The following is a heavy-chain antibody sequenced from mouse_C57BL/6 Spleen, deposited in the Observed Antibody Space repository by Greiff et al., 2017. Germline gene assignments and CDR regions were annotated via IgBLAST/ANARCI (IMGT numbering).Heavy chain of an antibody. J-gene: IGHJ3*01. D-gene: IGHD2-1*01. V-gene: IGHV1-15*01. CDR3: TRTPYGNYPAWFAY. CDR1: GYTFTDYE. Sequence: VQLQQSGAELVRPGASVTLSCKASGYTFTDYEMHWVKQTPVHGLEWIGAIDPETGGTAYTQKFKGKAILTADKSSSTAYLELRSLASEDSAVYYCTRTPYGNYPAWFAYWGQGTLVTVSA. CDR2: IDPETGGT.